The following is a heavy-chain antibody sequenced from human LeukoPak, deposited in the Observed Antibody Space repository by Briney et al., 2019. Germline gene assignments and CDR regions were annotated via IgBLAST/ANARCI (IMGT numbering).Heavy chain of an antibody. V-gene: IGHV3-30*02. CDR3: AKDARYCSGGSCYSTTTFDH. J-gene: IGHJ4*02. D-gene: IGHD2-15*01. CDR1: GFSFSNCG. CDR2: IRYDGSNK. Sequence: GGSLRLSCAASGFSFSNCGMHWVRQAPGKGLEWVAFIRYDGSNKDYADSVKGRFTISISRDNSKNTLYLQMNSLRGEDTAVYYCAKDARYCSGGSCYSTTTFDHWGQGTLVTVSS.